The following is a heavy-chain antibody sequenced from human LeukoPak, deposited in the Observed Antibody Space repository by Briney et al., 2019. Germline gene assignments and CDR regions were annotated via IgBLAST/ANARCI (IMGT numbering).Heavy chain of an antibody. CDR3: ARNLLDIADPWESSGY. D-gene: IGHD5-12*01. J-gene: IGHJ4*02. V-gene: IGHV1-46*01. CDR2: INPSGGST. Sequence: ASVKVSCKASGYTFTSYYMHWVRQAPGQGLEWMGIINPSGGSTSYAQKFQGRVTMTRDMSTSTVYMGLSSLRSEDTAVYYCARNLLDIADPWESSGYWGQGTLVTVSS. CDR1: GYTFTSYY.